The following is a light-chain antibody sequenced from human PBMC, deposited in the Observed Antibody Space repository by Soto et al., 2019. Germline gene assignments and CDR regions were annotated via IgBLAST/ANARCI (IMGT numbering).Light chain of an antibody. CDR1: SSDIGDYNY. V-gene: IGLV2-11*01. J-gene: IGLJ1*01. CDR3: CSYAATNTFL. Sequence: QSVLAQPRSVSGSPGQSVTISCTGTSSDIGDYNYVSWYQQHPGKAPQLIIYDVTKRPSGVPDRFSGSKSDNMASLTISGLQAEDEADYYCCSYAATNTFLFGTGTKVTVL. CDR2: DVT.